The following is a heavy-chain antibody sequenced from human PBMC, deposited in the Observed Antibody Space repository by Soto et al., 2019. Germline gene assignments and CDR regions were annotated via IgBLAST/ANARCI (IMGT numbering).Heavy chain of an antibody. V-gene: IGHV3-33*08. Sequence: PGGSLRLSCAASGFTFSNYAMHWVSQAPGKGLEWVAVIWYDGSNKYYADSVKGRFTISRDNSKNTLYLQMNSLRAEDTAVYYCARDKSKVATYPRYWGQGTLVTVSS. J-gene: IGHJ4*02. CDR2: IWYDGSNK. CDR3: ARDKSKVATYPRY. D-gene: IGHD5-12*01. CDR1: GFTFSNYA.